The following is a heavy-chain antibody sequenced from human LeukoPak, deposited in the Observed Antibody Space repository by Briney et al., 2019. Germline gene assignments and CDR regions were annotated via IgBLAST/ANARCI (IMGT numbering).Heavy chain of an antibody. CDR1: GYTFTGYS. CDR3: SSTRNYYGMDV. D-gene: IGHD2-2*01. Sequence: ASVKVSCKASGYTFTGYSMHWVRQAPGQGLEWMGWINPNSGGTNYAQKFQGRVTMTRDTSISTAYMELSSLRAEDTAVYYCSSTRNYYGMDVWGQGTTVTVSS. J-gene: IGHJ6*02. V-gene: IGHV1-2*02. CDR2: INPNSGGT.